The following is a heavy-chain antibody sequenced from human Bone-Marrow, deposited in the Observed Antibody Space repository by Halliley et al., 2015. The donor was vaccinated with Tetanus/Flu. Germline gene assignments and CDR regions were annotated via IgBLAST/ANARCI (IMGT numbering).Heavy chain of an antibody. CDR2: VNPDGSEK. CDR3: VRDPDDGVS. D-gene: IGHD6-13*01. Sequence: SLRLSCAASGFSVSGTYMSWVRQAPGKGLEWVANVNPDGSEKDYVDSVKGRFTISRDNAKNSLYLQMNSLTAEDTAVYYCVRDPDDGVSWGQGTLVTVSS. V-gene: IGHV3-7*03. CDR1: GFSVSGTY. J-gene: IGHJ5*02.